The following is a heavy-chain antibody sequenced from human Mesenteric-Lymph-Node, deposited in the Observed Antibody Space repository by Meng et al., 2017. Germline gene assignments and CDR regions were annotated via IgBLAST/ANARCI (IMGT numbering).Heavy chain of an antibody. CDR3: VRDTDWHNFDY. Sequence: GESLKISCAASGFTFSSYSMNWVRQAPGEGLEWVSSISSSSSYIYYADSVKGRFTISRDNAKNSLYLQMNSLRVEDTAVYYCVRDTDWHNFDYWGQGTLVTVSS. J-gene: IGHJ4*02. D-gene: IGHD3-9*01. V-gene: IGHV3-21*06. CDR2: ISSSSSYI. CDR1: GFTFSSYS.